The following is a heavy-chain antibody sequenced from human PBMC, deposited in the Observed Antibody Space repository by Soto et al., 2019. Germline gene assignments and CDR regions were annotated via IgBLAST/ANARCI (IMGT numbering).Heavy chain of an antibody. V-gene: IGHV3-30*18. J-gene: IGHJ4*02. Sequence: QVQLGESGGGVVQPGKSLRLSCVGSGFTFGNYAMYWVRQAPGKGLEWVAFISYDGSKRYHADSVKGQFTISRDNARNTLYLQMDRLRPEDTAVYYCAKGGGAPGYPIDYWGQGTRVTVSS. D-gene: IGHD3-9*01. CDR3: AKGGGAPGYPIDY. CDR2: ISYDGSKR. CDR1: GFTFGNYA.